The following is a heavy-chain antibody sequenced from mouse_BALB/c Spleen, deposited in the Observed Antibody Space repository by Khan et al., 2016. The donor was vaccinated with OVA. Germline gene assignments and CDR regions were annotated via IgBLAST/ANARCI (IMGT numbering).Heavy chain of an antibody. D-gene: IGHD1-2*01. V-gene: IGHV1-77*01. CDR1: GYTFTDYY. J-gene: IGHJ3*01. CDR3: ARRNYFGYTFAY. Sequence: VQLQESGAELARPGASVKLSCKASGYTFTDYYINWVKQRTGQGLEWIGEISPGSGDTYYNEKFKGKATLTADKSSSTVYMQLSSLAAEASAVYFCARRNYFGYTFAYSGQGTLVTVSA. CDR2: ISPGSGDT.